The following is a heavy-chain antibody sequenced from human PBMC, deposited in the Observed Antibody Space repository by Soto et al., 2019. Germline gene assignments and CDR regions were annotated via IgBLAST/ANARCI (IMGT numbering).Heavy chain of an antibody. D-gene: IGHD1-26*01. V-gene: IGHV3-23*01. J-gene: IGHJ6*04. CDR3: AKGVELDV. CDR1: GFSFSSFA. Sequence: EVLLLESGGGLVQPGGSLRLSCEASGFSFSSFAMNWVRQAPGKGLEWVSAIGDSGASTYYADSVKGRFTISRDNSRNTLYLQLTSPRAEDTAVYYCAKGVELDVWGNGTTVTVSS. CDR2: IGDSGAST.